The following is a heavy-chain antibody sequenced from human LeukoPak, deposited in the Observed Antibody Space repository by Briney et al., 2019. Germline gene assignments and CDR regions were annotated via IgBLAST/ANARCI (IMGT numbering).Heavy chain of an antibody. J-gene: IGHJ4*02. D-gene: IGHD2-2*01. CDR3: ARARCSSTSCPFDY. V-gene: IGHV3-30-3*01. CDR1: GFTFSSYA. CDR2: ISYDGSNK. Sequence: GGSLRLSCAASGFTFSSYAIHWVRQAPGKGLEWVAVISYDGSNKYYADSVKGRFTISRDNSKNTLYLQMNSLRAEDTAVYYCARARCSSTSCPFDYWGQGTPVTISS.